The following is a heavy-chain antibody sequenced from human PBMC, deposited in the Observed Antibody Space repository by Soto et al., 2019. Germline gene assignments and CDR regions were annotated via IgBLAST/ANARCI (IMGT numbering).Heavy chain of an antibody. V-gene: IGHV3-30*18. D-gene: IGHD3-9*01. CDR3: AKEPGSYDLLTGYYRHTFDI. CDR2: ISNDGSNK. J-gene: IGHJ3*02. Sequence: GGSLRLSCVVSGFTFGSYGMHWVRQAPGKGLEWVTLISNDGSNKDYADSVKGRFTISRDNSKNTLYLQMNSLRADDTAVYFCAKEPGSYDLLTGYYRHTFDIWGQGTMVTVSS. CDR1: GFTFGSYG.